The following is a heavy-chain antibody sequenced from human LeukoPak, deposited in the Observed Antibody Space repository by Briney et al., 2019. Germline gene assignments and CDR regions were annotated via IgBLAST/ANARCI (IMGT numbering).Heavy chain of an antibody. D-gene: IGHD5-12*01. CDR1: GGSFSGYY. CDR2: INHSGST. V-gene: IGHV4-34*01. J-gene: IGHJ2*01. Sequence: SETLSLTCAVYGGSFSGYYWSWIRQPPGKGLEWIGEINHSGSTNYNPSLKSRVTISVDTSKNQFSLKLSSVTAADTAVYYCARPGSRWLRLSHFDLWGCGTLVTVSS. CDR3: ARPGSRWLRLSHFDL.